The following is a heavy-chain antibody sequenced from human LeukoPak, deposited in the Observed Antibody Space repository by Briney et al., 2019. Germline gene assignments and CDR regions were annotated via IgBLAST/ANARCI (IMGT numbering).Heavy chain of an antibody. J-gene: IGHJ4*02. CDR1: GFTLSSYS. CDR2: ISSSSNYI. Sequence: GGSLRLPCAASGFTLSSYSMNWVRQAPGKGLEWVSSISSSSNYINYADSVKGRFTISRDNAKKSLYLQMNSLRAEDTAVYYCASGTGYTSGCFDYWGQGTLVTVSS. V-gene: IGHV3-21*01. D-gene: IGHD6-19*01. CDR3: ASGTGYTSGCFDY.